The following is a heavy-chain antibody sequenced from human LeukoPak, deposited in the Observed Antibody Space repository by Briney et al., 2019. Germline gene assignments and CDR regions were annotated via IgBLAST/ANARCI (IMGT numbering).Heavy chain of an antibody. CDR2: IYYSGST. Sequence: SETLFLTCTVSRGSISLYHWSWIRQPPGKGLEWIGHIYYSGSTNYNPSLKSRVTISIDTSKNQFSLKLSSVTAADTAVYYCARGDFSGGYCYDYWGQGTLVTVSS. J-gene: IGHJ4*02. V-gene: IGHV4-59*01. CDR3: ARGDFSGGYCYDY. D-gene: IGHD2-15*01. CDR1: RGSISLYH.